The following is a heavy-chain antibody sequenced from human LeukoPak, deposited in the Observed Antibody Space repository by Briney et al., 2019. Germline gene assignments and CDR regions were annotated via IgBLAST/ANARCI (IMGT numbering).Heavy chain of an antibody. CDR2: IIPILGIA. Sequence: SVKVSCKASGGTFSSYAISWVRQAPGQGLEWMGRIIPILGIANYAQKFQGRVTITADKSTSTAYMELSSLRSEDTAVYYCARDQIAARPEGWFDPWGQGTLVTVSS. V-gene: IGHV1-69*04. D-gene: IGHD6-6*01. CDR3: ARDQIAARPEGWFDP. J-gene: IGHJ5*02. CDR1: GGTFSSYA.